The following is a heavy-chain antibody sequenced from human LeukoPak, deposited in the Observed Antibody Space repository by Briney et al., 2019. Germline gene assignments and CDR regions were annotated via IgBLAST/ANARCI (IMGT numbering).Heavy chain of an antibody. Sequence: SGGSLRLSCAASGFTFSSYAMSWVRQTPGKGLEWVSSFSGSGTSTYYADSVKGRFTISRDNSKNMLYLQMNSLRAEDTAVYYCAKGLSTTIVTPLGCWGQGTLVTVSS. CDR3: AKGLSTTIVTPLGC. V-gene: IGHV3-23*01. CDR2: FSGSGTST. D-gene: IGHD5-18*01. CDR1: GFTFSSYA. J-gene: IGHJ4*02.